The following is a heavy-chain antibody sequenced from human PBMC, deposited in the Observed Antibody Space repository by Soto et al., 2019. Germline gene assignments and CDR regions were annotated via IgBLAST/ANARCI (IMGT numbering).Heavy chain of an antibody. CDR3: SHSHIELVPAAFDY. V-gene: IGHV2-5*02. CDR2: IYWDDDK. CDR1: GFSLSTSGVA. Sequence: QITLKESGPTLLKPTQTLTLTCTFSGFSLSTSGVAVAWIRQPPGKALEWLAVIYWDDDKHYSPSLKSRLTIIKDTSKNQVILTMTNIDPVDTATYHCSHSHIELVPAAFDYWGQGTLVTVSS. D-gene: IGHD2-2*01. J-gene: IGHJ4*02.